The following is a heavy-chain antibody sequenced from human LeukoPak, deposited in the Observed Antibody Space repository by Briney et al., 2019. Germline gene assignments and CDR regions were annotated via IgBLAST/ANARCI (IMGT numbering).Heavy chain of an antibody. CDR3: ARGVGGSYLFDY. J-gene: IGHJ4*02. D-gene: IGHD1-26*01. CDR2: IWYDGTNK. Sequence: PGGSVRLFCAASGFTFSNYDMHWVRQAPGKGLEWVAVIWYDGTNKYYADSVKGRFTISRDNSKNTLYLQMNSLRAEDTAVYYCARGVGGSYLFDYWGQGTLVTVSS. CDR1: GFTFSNYD. V-gene: IGHV3-33*01.